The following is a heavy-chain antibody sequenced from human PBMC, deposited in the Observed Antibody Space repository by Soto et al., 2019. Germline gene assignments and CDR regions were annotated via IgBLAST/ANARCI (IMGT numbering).Heavy chain of an antibody. CDR3: TTGEERNPNWFRKFAY. D-gene: IGHD1-1*01. V-gene: IGHV3-23*01. J-gene: IGHJ4*02. CDR1: GFTFSSYA. Sequence: EVQVLESGGDLVQPGGSLRLSCAASGFTFSSYAMAWVRQAPGKGLEWVSAISGSGGATYYADSVKGRFTISRDNSKDTLYLQMKSLRDEDTAVYFCTTGEERNPNWFRKFAYWGQGTLVTVSS. CDR2: ISGSGGAT.